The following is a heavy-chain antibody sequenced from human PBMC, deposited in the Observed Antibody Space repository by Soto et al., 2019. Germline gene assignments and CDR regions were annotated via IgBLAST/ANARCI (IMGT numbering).Heavy chain of an antibody. V-gene: IGHV1-18*01. CDR2: ISAYNGNT. D-gene: IGHD6-13*01. CDR1: GYTFTSYG. Sequence: GASVKVSCKASGYTFTSYGISWVRQAPGQGLEWMGWISAYNGNTNYAQKLQGRVTMTTDTSTSTAYMELRSLRSDDTAVYYCARTGTYSSSWYWDQFDYWGQGTLVTVSS. J-gene: IGHJ4*02. CDR3: ARTGTYSSSWYWDQFDY.